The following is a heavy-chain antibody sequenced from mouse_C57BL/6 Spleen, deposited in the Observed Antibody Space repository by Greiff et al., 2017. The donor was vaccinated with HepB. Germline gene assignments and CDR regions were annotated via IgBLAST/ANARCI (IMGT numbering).Heavy chain of an antibody. CDR1: GFTFSSYA. J-gene: IGHJ1*03. V-gene: IGHV5-4*01. CDR2: ISDGGSYT. CDR3: ARDPFYGSSPPFDV. D-gene: IGHD1-1*01. Sequence: EVHLVESGGGLVKPGGSLKLSCAASGFTFSSYAMSWVRQTPEKRLEWVATISDGGSYTYYPDNVKGRFTISRDNAKNNLYLQMSHLKSEDTAMYYCARDPFYGSSPPFDVWGTGTTVTVSS.